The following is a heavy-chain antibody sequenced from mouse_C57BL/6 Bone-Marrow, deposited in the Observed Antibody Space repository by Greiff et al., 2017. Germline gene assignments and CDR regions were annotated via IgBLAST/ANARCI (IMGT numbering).Heavy chain of an antibody. CDR3: AKGENYGYDQAWFAY. Sequence: QVQLQQPGAELVMPGASVKLSCKASGYTFTSYWMHWVKQRPGQGLEWIGEIDPSDSHTNYNQKFKGKSTLTVDKSSSTAYMQLSSLTSEDSAVYYGAKGENYGYDQAWFAYWGQGTLVTVSA. CDR2: IDPSDSHT. V-gene: IGHV1-69*01. D-gene: IGHD2-2*01. CDR1: GYTFTSYW. J-gene: IGHJ3*01.